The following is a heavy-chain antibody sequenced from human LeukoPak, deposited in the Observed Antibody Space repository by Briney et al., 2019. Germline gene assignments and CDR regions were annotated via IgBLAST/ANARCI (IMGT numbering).Heavy chain of an antibody. Sequence: GGSLRLSCAASGFTFSSYGMHWVRQAPGKGLEWVAVISYDGSNKYYADSVKGRFTISRDNSKNTLYLQMNSLRAEDTAVYYCAKGDLYYYDSSGFDYWGQGTLVTVSS. CDR2: ISYDGSNK. CDR3: AKGDLYYYDSSGFDY. V-gene: IGHV3-30*18. J-gene: IGHJ4*02. D-gene: IGHD3-22*01. CDR1: GFTFSSYG.